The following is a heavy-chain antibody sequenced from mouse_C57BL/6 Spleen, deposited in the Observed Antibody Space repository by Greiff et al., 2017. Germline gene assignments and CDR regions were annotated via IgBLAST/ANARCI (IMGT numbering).Heavy chain of an antibody. V-gene: IGHV7-3*01. CDR1: GFTFTDYY. J-gene: IGHJ3*01. D-gene: IGHD2-10*01. CDR2: IRNNANGYTT. Sequence: EVHLVESGGGLVQPGGSLSLSCAASGFTFTDYYMSWVRQPPGKALEWLGFIRNNANGYTTEYSASLKGRFTISRDNSQSILYLQMNALRAEDSATYYCATYYGKDGWFAYWGQGTLVTVSA. CDR3: ATYYGKDGWFAY.